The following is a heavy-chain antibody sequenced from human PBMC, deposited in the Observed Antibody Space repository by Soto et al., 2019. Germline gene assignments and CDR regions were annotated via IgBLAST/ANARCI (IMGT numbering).Heavy chain of an antibody. CDR1: GGSFSGYY. D-gene: IGHD1-20*01. J-gene: IGHJ3*02. CDR2: INHSGST. V-gene: IGHV4-34*01. Sequence: PSETLSLTCAVYGGSFSGYYWSWIRQPPGKGLEWIGEINHSGSTNYNPSLKSRVTISVDTSKNQFSLKLSSVTAADTAVYYCARVVYIRAFDIWGQGTRVTVSS. CDR3: ARVVYIRAFDI.